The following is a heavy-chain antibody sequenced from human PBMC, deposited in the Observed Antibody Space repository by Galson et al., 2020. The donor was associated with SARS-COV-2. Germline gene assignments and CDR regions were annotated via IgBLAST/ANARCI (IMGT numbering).Heavy chain of an antibody. Sequence: ASVKVSCKASGYAFTSYGISWVRQAPGQGLEWMGWISAYNGNTNSAQKFQGRVTMTTDTSTITAYMELRSLRSDDTAVYYCARDRNSLFDYWGQGTLVTVSS. CDR2: ISAYNGNT. V-gene: IGHV1-18*04. J-gene: IGHJ4*02. CDR3: ARDRNSLFDY. D-gene: IGHD1-1*01. CDR1: GYAFTSYG.